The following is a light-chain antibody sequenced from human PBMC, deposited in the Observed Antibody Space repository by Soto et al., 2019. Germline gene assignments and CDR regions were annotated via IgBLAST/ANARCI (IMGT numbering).Light chain of an antibody. Sequence: EIVLTQSPGTLSLSPGERATLSCRSSQSVSSNYLAWYQQKPDQAPRLVIYDVSGRATGIPDRFSGSGSGTDLALTISRLEREDFAVYYCQQYGRSPTFGQGTKVEIK. V-gene: IGKV3-20*01. CDR3: QQYGRSPT. CDR1: QSVSSNY. CDR2: DVS. J-gene: IGKJ1*01.